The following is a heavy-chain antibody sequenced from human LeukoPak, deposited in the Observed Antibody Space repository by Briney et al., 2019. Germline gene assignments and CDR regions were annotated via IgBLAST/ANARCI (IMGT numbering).Heavy chain of an antibody. CDR1: GLPLYSYS. J-gene: IGHJ4*02. V-gene: IGHV3-21*01. CDR3: AMVYRNKLTY. Sequence: PGGSLRLSCAVSGLPLYSYSLNCVRQAPGKGLEWVSSISSSSSYIYYADSVKGRFTISRDNAKNSLYLQINSLRAEDTAVYYRAMVYRNKLTYWGQGTLVTVSS. CDR2: ISSSSSYI. D-gene: IGHD2-8*01.